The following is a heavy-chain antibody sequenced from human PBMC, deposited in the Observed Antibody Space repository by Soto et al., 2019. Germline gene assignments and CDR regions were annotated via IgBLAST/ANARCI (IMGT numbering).Heavy chain of an antibody. V-gene: IGHV1-18*01. CDR2: ISAYNGNT. CDR3: ARQAVQSPHVAVANYYYFDY. J-gene: IGHJ4*02. Sequence: ASVKVSCKASGYTFTSYGISWVRQAPGQGLEWMGWISAYNGNTNYAQKLQGRVTMTTDTSTSTAYMELRSLRSDDTAVYYCARQAVQSPHVAVANYYYFDYWGQGTLVTVSS. CDR1: GYTFTSYG. D-gene: IGHD6-19*01.